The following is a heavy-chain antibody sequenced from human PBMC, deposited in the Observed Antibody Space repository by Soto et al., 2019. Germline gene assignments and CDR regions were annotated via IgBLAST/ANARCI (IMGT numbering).Heavy chain of an antibody. CDR1: GGTFSSYA. D-gene: IGHD3-3*01. V-gene: IGHV1-69*12. Sequence: QVQLVQSGAEVKKPGSSVKVSCKASGGTFSSYAISWVRQAPGQGLEWMGGIIPIFGTANYAQKFQRSVTITADESTSRAYMELSSLRSEDTAVYYCARERAGFGVVLDYWGQGTLVTVSS. J-gene: IGHJ4*02. CDR2: IIPIFGTA. CDR3: ARERAGFGVVLDY.